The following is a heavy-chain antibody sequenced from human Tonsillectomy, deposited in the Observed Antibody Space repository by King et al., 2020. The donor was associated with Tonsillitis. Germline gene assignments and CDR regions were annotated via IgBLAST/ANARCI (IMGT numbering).Heavy chain of an antibody. CDR2: INPNSGAT. J-gene: IGHJ5*02. CDR3: ARTEWLARNNWFDP. D-gene: IGHD6-19*01. Sequence: QLVQSGAEVKKPGASVKVSCKASGYTFTGYYMHWVRQAPGQGLEWMGWINPNSGATNSAQKFQGRVTMTRDTSIGTAYMELSRLRSDDTAVYYCARTEWLARNNWFDPWGQGTLVTVSS. V-gene: IGHV1-2*02. CDR1: GYTFTGYY.